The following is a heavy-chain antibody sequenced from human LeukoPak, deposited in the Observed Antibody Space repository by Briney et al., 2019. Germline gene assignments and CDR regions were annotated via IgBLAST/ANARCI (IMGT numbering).Heavy chain of an antibody. CDR1: VYTFTGYY. D-gene: IGHD5-18*01. J-gene: IGHJ3*02. V-gene: IGHV1-2*02. CDR2: INPNSGGT. CDR3: AREGGYSDHDAFDI. Sequence: ASVKVSCKASVYTFTGYYMHWVRQAPGQGLERMGWINPNSGGTNYAQKFQGRVTMTRDTSISTAYMELSRLRSDDAAVYYCAREGGYSDHDAFDIWGQGTMVTVSS.